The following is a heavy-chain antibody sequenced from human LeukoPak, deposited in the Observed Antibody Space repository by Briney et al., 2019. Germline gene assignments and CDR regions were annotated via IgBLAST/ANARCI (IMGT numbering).Heavy chain of an antibody. Sequence: GGSLRLSCTVSGFTVSSNSMSWVRQAPGKGLEWVSFIYSDNTHYSDSVKGRFTISRDNSKNTLYLQMNSLRAEDTAVYYCARDEGIAAAGTLLYYYYYMDVWGKGTTVTISS. CDR2: IYSDNT. CDR3: ARDEGIAAAGTLLYYYYYMDV. D-gene: IGHD6-13*01. J-gene: IGHJ6*03. V-gene: IGHV3-53*01. CDR1: GFTVSSNS.